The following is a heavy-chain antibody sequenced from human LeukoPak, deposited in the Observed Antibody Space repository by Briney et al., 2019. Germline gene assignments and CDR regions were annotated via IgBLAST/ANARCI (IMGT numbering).Heavy chain of an antibody. CDR1: GFTFSSYA. CDR2: ISSNGGST. CDR3: ARVIGDEFGSSCWDY. D-gene: IGHD6-13*01. V-gene: IGHV3-64*01. J-gene: IGHJ4*02. Sequence: GGSLRLSCAASGFTFSSYAMHWVRQAPGKGLEYVSAISSNGGSTYYANSVKGRFTISRDNSKNTLYLQMNSLRAEDTAVYYCARVIGDEFGSSCWDYWGQGTLVTVSS.